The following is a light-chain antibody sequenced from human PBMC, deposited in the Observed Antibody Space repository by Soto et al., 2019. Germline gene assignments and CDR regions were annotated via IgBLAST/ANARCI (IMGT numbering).Light chain of an antibody. V-gene: IGLV2-14*03. J-gene: IGLJ1*01. CDR3: GSYTSSSTYV. CDR1: SSDVGGYNY. CDR2: HVT. Sequence: QSALTRPASVSGSPGQSITISCTGTSSDVGGYNYVSWYQQHPGKAPIRMIYHVTDRPSGVSNRFSASKSSNTASLTISGLQAEDEADYYCGSYTSSSTYVFGTGTKVTV.